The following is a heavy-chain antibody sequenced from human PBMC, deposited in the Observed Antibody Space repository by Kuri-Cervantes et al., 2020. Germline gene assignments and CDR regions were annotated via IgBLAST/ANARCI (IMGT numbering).Heavy chain of an antibody. CDR1: GFTFSSYA. V-gene: IGHV3-21*01. Sequence: GGSLRLSCAASGFTFSSYAMNWVRQAPGKGLEWVSSISSSSSYIYYADSVKGRFTISRDNAKNSLYLQMNSLRAEDTAVYYCARDRARIKVVDYWGQGTRVNGAS. CDR3: ARDRARIKVVDY. J-gene: IGHJ4*02. CDR2: ISSSSSYI. D-gene: IGHD5-12*01.